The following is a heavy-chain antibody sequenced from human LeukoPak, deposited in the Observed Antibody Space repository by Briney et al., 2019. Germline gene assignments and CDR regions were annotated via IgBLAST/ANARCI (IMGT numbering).Heavy chain of an antibody. D-gene: IGHD6-13*01. J-gene: IGHJ4*02. CDR3: AKDRQLVY. CDR2: ISYDGSNK. CDR1: GFTFSSYG. V-gene: IGHV3-30*18. Sequence: GASLRLYCAASGFTFSSYGMHWVRQAPGKGLEWVAVISYDGSNKYYADSVKGRFTISRDNSKDTLYLQMNSLRAEDTAVYYCAKDRQLVYWGQGTLVTVSS.